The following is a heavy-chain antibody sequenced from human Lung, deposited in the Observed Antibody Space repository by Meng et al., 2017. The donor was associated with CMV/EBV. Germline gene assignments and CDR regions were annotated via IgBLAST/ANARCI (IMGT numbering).Heavy chain of an antibody. Sequence: GESLKISCAASGFTFSSYWMHWVRQAPGKGLEWVSRIESDGSSTTYAESVKGRFTISRANAKNTLFLQMIRLRAEDTAVYYCTRDGDYYDATLHWREGSLVNVSA. CDR2: IESDGSST. D-gene: IGHD3-16*01. J-gene: IGHJ4*02. V-gene: IGHV3-74*01. CDR3: TRDGDYYDATLH. CDR1: GFTFSSYW.